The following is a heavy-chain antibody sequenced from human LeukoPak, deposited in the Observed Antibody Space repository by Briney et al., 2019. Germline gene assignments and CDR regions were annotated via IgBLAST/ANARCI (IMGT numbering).Heavy chain of an antibody. CDR3: ARFYGSGNSFDY. CDR1: GDTFTSNY. V-gene: IGHV1-46*01. CDR2: INPSGGST. J-gene: IGHJ4*02. D-gene: IGHD3-10*01. Sequence: ASVKVSCKASGDTFTSNYIHWLRQAPGQGLEWMGIINPSGGSTTYPQRFQGRVTMTRDTSTSTVYLELTSLRSEDTAVYFCARFYGSGNSFDYWGQGTLVTVSS.